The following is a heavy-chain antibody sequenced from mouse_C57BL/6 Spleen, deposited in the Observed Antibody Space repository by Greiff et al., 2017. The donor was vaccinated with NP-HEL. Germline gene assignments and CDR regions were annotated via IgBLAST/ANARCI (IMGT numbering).Heavy chain of an antibody. CDR2: IDPSDSYT. D-gene: IGHD1-1*01. J-gene: IGHJ2*01. V-gene: IGHV1-69*01. Sequence: QVQLQQPGAELVMPGASVKLSCKASGYTFTSYWMHWVKQRPGQGLEWIGEIDPSDSYTNYNQKFKGKSTLTVDKSSSTAYMQLSSLTSEDSAVYYCARGNTTVDFDYWGQGTTLTVSS. CDR1: GYTFTSYW. CDR3: ARGNTTVDFDY.